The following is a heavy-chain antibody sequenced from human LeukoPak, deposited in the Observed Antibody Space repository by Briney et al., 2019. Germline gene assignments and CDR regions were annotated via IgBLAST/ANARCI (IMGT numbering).Heavy chain of an antibody. D-gene: IGHD6-19*01. J-gene: IGHJ4*02. CDR2: ISYDGSNK. Sequence: GGSLRLSCAASGFTFSSYSMNWVRQAPGKGLEWVAVISYDGSNKFYADSVKGRFTISRDNSKNTLYLQMNTLRAEDTAVYYCARPKYTSGWFRSYFNYWGQGTLVTVSS. V-gene: IGHV3-30*03. CDR3: ARPKYTSGWFRSYFNY. CDR1: GFTFSSYS.